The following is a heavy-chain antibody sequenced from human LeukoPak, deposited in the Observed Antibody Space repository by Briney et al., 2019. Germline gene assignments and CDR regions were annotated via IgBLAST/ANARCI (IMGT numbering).Heavy chain of an antibody. V-gene: IGHV4-4*02. CDR3: GKTDIYFNPIDY. CDR1: GVSISSSEW. Sequence: PSETLSLTCAVSGVSISSSEWWIWVRQPPGQGLEWTGEIHRAGRTRYNPSLKSRVTISMDYSKNQFSLKLTSVTAADTAIYYCGKTDIYFNPIDYWGPGSLVTVSS. D-gene: IGHD3-9*01. CDR2: IHRAGRT. J-gene: IGHJ4*02.